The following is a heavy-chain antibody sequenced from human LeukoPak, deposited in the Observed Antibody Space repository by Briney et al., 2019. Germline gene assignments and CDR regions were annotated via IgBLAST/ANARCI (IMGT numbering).Heavy chain of an antibody. D-gene: IGHD5-12*01. Sequence: SGGSLRLSCAAPGFTFSSYAMHWVRQAPGKGLEWVAVISYDGSNKYYADSVKGRFTISRDNSKNTLYLQMNSLRAEDTAVYYCARKVAMISSPLDYWGQGTLVTVSS. CDR1: GFTFSSYA. CDR3: ARKVAMISSPLDY. V-gene: IGHV3-30-3*01. J-gene: IGHJ4*02. CDR2: ISYDGSNK.